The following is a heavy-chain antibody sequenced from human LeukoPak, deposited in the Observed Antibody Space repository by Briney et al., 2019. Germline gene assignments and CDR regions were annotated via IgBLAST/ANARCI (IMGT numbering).Heavy chain of an antibody. CDR2: IYYSGST. J-gene: IGHJ4*02. CDR3: ARRFLRGSRFDY. Sequence: SETLSLTCTVSGGSITSSSYYWGWIRQPPGKGLEWIGSIYYSGSTYYNPSLKSRVTISVDTSKNQFSLKLSSVTAADTAVYYCARRFLRGSRFDYWGQGTLVTVSS. CDR1: GGSITSSSYY. V-gene: IGHV4-39*07. D-gene: IGHD3-10*01.